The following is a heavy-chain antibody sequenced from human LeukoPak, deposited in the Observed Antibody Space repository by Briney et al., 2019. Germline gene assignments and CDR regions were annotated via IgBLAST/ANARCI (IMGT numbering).Heavy chain of an antibody. V-gene: IGHV3-64*05. J-gene: IGHJ2*01. CDR2: ISSNGDRT. D-gene: IGHD4-17*01. Sequence: GGSLRLSCSASGFTFSTYAMHWVSQAPGKGLEYVSAISSNGDRTYYADSVKGRLTISRDNSKNTLYVQMSSLRAEDTAVYYCVKGSTVTTGNWYFDLWGRGTLVTVSS. CDR1: GFTFSTYA. CDR3: VKGSTVTTGNWYFDL.